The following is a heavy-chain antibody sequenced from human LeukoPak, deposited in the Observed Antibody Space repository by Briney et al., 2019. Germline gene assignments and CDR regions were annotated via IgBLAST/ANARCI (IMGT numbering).Heavy chain of an antibody. CDR2: IYYSGST. CDR3: ARDTGDYSFDY. CDR1: GGSISSYY. J-gene: IGHJ4*02. D-gene: IGHD7-27*01. V-gene: IGHV4-59*01. Sequence: SETLSLTCTVSGGSISSYYWSWIRQPPGRGLEWIGYIYYSGSTNYNPSLKNRVTISVDTSKNQFSLKLSFVTAADTAVYYCARDTGDYSFDYWGQGTLVTVSS.